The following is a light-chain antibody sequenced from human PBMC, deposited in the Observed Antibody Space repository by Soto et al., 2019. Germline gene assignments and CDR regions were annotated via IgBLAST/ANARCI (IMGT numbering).Light chain of an antibody. CDR3: HHYGSSMWS. CDR2: GAS. V-gene: IGKV3-20*01. J-gene: IGKJ1*01. Sequence: IVLTHAPGTLSLSPGDRAALSVRSIQSVTSRFFAWYQQKPGQAPRLLMYGASSRATGIPDRFSGSVSGKDFNLNISGVQPEDCAEYYCHHYGSSMWSFGQGTPVDIK. CDR1: QSVTSRF.